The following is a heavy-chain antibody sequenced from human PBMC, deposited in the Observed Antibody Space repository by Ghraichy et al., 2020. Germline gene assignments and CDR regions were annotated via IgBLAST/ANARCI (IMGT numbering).Heavy chain of an antibody. J-gene: IGHJ4*02. CDR2: IDWDDDK. CDR1: GFSLSTSGMC. CDR3: SYSSSSSALGDY. V-gene: IGHV2-70*01. Sequence: SGPTLVKPTQTLTLTCTFSGFSLSTSGMCVSWIRQPPGKALEWLALIDWDDDKYYSTSLKTRLTISKDTSKNQVVLTMTNMDPVDTATYYCSYSSSSSALGDYWGQGTLVTVSS. D-gene: IGHD6-6*01.